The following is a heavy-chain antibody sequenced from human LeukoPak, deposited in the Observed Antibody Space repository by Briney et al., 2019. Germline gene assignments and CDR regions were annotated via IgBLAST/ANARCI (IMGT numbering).Heavy chain of an antibody. CDR1: GFTFSSYA. V-gene: IGHV3-21*01. Sequence: GGSLRLSCAASGFTFSSYAMSWVRQAPGKGLEWVSSISSSSSYIYYADSVKGRFTISRDNAKNSLYLQMNSLRAEDTAVYYCAPLVTMIVVVPYWGQGTLVTVSS. J-gene: IGHJ4*02. CDR3: APLVTMIVVVPY. CDR2: ISSSSSYI. D-gene: IGHD3-22*01.